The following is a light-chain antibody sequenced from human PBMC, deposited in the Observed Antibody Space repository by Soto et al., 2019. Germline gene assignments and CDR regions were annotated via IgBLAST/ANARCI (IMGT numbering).Light chain of an antibody. Sequence: EIVIAQSPATLSVSPGERATLSCRASQSVSSNLAWYQQKPGQAPRLLIYGASTRATGIPARFSGSGSGTEFTLTISSLQSEEFAVYYCQQYNNWPITVGQGTRLEI. V-gene: IGKV3-15*01. CDR3: QQYNNWPIT. J-gene: IGKJ5*01. CDR1: QSVSSN. CDR2: GAS.